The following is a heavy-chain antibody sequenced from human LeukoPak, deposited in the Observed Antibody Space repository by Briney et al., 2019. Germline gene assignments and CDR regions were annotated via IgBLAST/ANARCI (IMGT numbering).Heavy chain of an antibody. D-gene: IGHD1-26*01. CDR3: AREKVGLWELWNYYYGMDV. V-gene: IGHV3-11*01. CDR1: GFTFSDYY. J-gene: IGHJ6*02. Sequence: RGGSLRLSCAASGFTFSDYYMSWIRQAPGKGLEWVSYISSSGSTIYYADSVKGRFTISRDNAKNSLYLQMNSLRAEDTAVYYCAREKVGLWELWNYYYGMDVWGQGTTVTVSS. CDR2: ISSSGSTI.